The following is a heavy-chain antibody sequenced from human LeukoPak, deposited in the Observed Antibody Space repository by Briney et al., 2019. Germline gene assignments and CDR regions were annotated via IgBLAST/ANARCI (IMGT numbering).Heavy chain of an antibody. CDR1: GYNFLTSW. J-gene: IGHJ3*01. Sequence: EALKISCKGSGYNFLTSWIGWVRQMPGKGLEGMGIIYPTDSDTRFSPSFQGQVTISVDKSITTAYLQWSSLKASDTAIYYCALRSGNADAYDFWGQGTMVTVSS. D-gene: IGHD1-1*01. CDR2: IYPTDSDT. CDR3: ALRSGNADAYDF. V-gene: IGHV5-51*01.